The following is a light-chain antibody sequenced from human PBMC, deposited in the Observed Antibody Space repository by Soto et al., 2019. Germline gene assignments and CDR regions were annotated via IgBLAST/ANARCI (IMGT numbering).Light chain of an antibody. CDR1: QDIRGA. Sequence: AIQLTQSPSSLSASVGDRVTITCRASQDIRGALAWYHQKPGKPPKLLIFDVSSLQSGVPSRFSGSGSGTDFTLTISSLQPEDFATYYCQQFNTYPITFGQGTRLEIK. V-gene: IGKV1-13*02. CDR3: QQFNTYPIT. J-gene: IGKJ5*01. CDR2: DVS.